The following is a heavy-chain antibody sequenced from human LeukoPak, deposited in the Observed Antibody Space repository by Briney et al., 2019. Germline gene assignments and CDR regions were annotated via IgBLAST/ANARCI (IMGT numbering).Heavy chain of an antibody. D-gene: IGHD3-16*01. CDR3: ARDEQYQLMILDF. Sequence: ASVKVSCKASGYTFTDYGFTWVRQAPGQGLEWLGWISALNGNANYAHKFRGRVTLTRDTSTGTAYMELRSLKSDDTAVYYCARDEQYQLMILDFWGQGTLITVSS. CDR2: ISALNGNA. V-gene: IGHV1-18*01. J-gene: IGHJ4*02. CDR1: GYTFTDYG.